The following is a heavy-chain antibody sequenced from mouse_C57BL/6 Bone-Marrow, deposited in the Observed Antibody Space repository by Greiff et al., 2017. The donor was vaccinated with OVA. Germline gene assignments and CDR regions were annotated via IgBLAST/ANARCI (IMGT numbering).Heavy chain of an antibody. CDR3: ATYGNYDYFDY. CDR2: IWSGGST. V-gene: IGHV2-2*01. J-gene: IGHJ2*01. Sequence: QVQLKQSGPGLVQPSQSLSITCTVSGFSLTSYGVHWVRQSPGKGLEWLGVIWSGGSTDYNAAFISRLSISKDNSKSQVFFKMNSLQADDTAIYYCATYGNYDYFDYWGQGTTLTVSS. D-gene: IGHD2-1*01. CDR1: GFSLTSYG.